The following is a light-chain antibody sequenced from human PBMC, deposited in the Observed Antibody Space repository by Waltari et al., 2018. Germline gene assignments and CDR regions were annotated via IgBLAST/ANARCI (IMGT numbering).Light chain of an antibody. CDR3: QQLNSYPL. V-gene: IGKV1-9*01. Sequence: DIQLTQSPSFLSASVGDRVTITCPASQGISSYLAWYQQKPGKAPKLLIDAASTLQSGVPSRFSGSGSGTEFTLTISSLQPEDFATYYCQQLNSYPLFGQGTRLEIK. CDR1: QGISSY. CDR2: AAS. J-gene: IGKJ5*01.